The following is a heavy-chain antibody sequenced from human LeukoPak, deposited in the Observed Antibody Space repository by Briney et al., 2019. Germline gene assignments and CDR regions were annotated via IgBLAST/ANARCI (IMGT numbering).Heavy chain of an antibody. J-gene: IGHJ4*02. CDR1: GFTFSSYS. Sequence: GGSLRLSCAASGFTFSSYSMNWVRQAPGKGLEWVSSISSSSSYIYYADSVKGRFTISRDNAKNSLYLQMSSLRAEDTAVYYCAREWLMVRGVRDCWGQGTLVTVSS. V-gene: IGHV3-21*04. CDR2: ISSSSSYI. CDR3: AREWLMVRGVRDC. D-gene: IGHD3-10*01.